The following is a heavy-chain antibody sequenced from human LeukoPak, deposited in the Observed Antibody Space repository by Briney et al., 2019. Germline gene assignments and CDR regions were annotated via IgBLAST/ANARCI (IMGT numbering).Heavy chain of an antibody. J-gene: IGHJ4*02. CDR1: GGTFSSYA. CDR2: IIPIFGTA. V-gene: IGHV1-69*06. Sequence: SVKVSFKAFGGTFSSYAISWVRQAPGQGLEWMGGIIPIFGTANYAQKFQGRVTITADKSTSTAYMELSSLRSEDTAVYYCARVVGNYYDSSGYYLSYWGQGTLVTVSS. CDR3: ARVVGNYYDSSGYYLSY. D-gene: IGHD3-22*01.